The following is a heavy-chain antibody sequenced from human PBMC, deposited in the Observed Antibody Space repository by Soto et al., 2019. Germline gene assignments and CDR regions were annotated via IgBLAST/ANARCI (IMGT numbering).Heavy chain of an antibody. Sequence: ASVKVSCKVSGYTLTELSMHWVRQAPGKGLEWMGGFDPEDGETIYAQKFQGRVTMTEDTSTDIAYMELSSLRSEDTAVYYCATHTYGDYGGTDAAFDIWGQGTMVTVSS. CDR3: ATHTYGDYGGTDAAFDI. J-gene: IGHJ3*02. D-gene: IGHD4-17*01. CDR1: GYTLTELS. V-gene: IGHV1-24*01. CDR2: FDPEDGET.